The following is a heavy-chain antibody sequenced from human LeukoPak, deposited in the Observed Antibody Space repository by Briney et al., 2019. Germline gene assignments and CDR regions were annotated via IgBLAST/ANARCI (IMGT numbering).Heavy chain of an antibody. CDR2: IYTSGST. V-gene: IGHV4-61*02. CDR3: ARGATMVRIHYYYYMDV. J-gene: IGHJ6*03. Sequence: ASQTLSLTCTVSGGSISSGDYYWSWIRQPAGKGLEWIGRIYTSGSTNYNPSLKSRVTISVDTSKNQFSLKLSSVTAADTAVYYCARGATMVRIHYYYYMDVWGKGTTVTVSS. D-gene: IGHD3-10*01. CDR1: GGSISSGDYY.